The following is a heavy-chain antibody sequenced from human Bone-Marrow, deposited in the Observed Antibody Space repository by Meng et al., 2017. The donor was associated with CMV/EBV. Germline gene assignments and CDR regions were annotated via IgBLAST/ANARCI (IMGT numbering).Heavy chain of an antibody. Sequence: SVKVSCKASGGTFNNYAVSWVRQAPGQGLEWMGGIIPIVDIANFAQKFQGRVTIAADKYTSTAHIELSSLRYEDTAVYYCASGDFWSGHGTDYYYGMDVWGQGTTVTVSS. CDR2: IIPIVDIA. D-gene: IGHD3-3*01. J-gene: IGHJ6*02. CDR3: ASGDFWSGHGTDYYYGMDV. CDR1: GGTFNNYA. V-gene: IGHV1-69*10.